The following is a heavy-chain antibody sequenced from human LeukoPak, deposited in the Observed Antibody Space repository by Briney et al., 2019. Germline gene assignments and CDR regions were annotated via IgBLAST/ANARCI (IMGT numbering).Heavy chain of an antibody. V-gene: IGHV4-39*07. CDR3: ARVGRLALRYFDWLPSRKYYFDY. Sequence: SETLSLTCTVSGGSISSSSYYWGWIRQPPGKGLEWIGSIYYSGSTYYNPSLKSRVTISVDTSKNQFSLKLSSVTAADTAVYYCARVGRLALRYFDWLPSRKYYFDYWGQGTLVTVSS. J-gene: IGHJ4*02. CDR1: GGSISSSSYY. CDR2: IYYSGST. D-gene: IGHD3-9*01.